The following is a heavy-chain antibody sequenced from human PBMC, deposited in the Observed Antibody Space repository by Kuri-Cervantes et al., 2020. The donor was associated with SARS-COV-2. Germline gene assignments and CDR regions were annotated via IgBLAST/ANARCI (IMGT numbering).Heavy chain of an antibody. CDR1: GGSFSSYY. CDR2: IYYSGST. CDR3: ARDVNYCSSTSCYND. D-gene: IGHD2-2*02. V-gene: IGHV4-59*01. Sequence: ESLKISCTVSGGSFSSYYWSWIWQPPGKGLEWIGYIYYSGSTNYNPSLKSRVTISVDTSKNQFSLKLSSVTAADTAVYYCARDVNYCSSTSCYNDWGQGTLVTVSS. J-gene: IGHJ4*02.